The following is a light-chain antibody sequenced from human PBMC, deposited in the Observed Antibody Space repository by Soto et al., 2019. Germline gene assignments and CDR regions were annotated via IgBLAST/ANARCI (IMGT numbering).Light chain of an antibody. Sequence: EIVLTQSPGTLSLSPGERATLSCRASQSVSSSYLAWYQQKPGQAPRLLIYCASSRATGIPDRFSGSGSGKDFTLTISRLEPEDFAVYYCQQYGSSPRFTFGQWTKLEIK. CDR2: CAS. CDR3: QQYGSSPRFT. J-gene: IGKJ2*01. CDR1: QSVSSSY. V-gene: IGKV3-20*01.